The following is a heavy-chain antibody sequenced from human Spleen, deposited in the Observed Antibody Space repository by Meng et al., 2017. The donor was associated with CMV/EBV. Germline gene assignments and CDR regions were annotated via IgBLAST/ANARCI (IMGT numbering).Heavy chain of an antibody. CDR3: ARGPPSLTTYYYYGMDV. J-gene: IGHJ6*02. CDR2: ISGSGGST. CDR1: GFTFSSHA. V-gene: IGHV3-23*01. Sequence: GESLKISCAASGFTFSSHAMSWVRQAPGKGLEWASAISGSGGSTYYADSVKGRFTISRDNSKNTLYLQMNSLRAEDTAVYYCARGPPSLTTYYYYGMDVWGQGTTVTVSS. D-gene: IGHD4/OR15-4a*01.